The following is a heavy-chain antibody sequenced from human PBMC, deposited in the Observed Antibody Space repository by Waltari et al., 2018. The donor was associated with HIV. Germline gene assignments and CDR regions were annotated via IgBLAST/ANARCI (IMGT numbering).Heavy chain of an antibody. V-gene: IGHV4-34*02. Sequence: QVQLQQWGAGLLKPSDTLSLTCAVYGGSFSGYYWTWIRQAPGKGQEWIGEVNHHGKTNYTPSLKGRVTLSVDTSKNQFSLKMKSMTGADTAIYYCARERSRASKWYGIFYFDAWGQGTLVSVPS. CDR3: ARERSRASKWYGIFYFDA. J-gene: IGHJ5*02. D-gene: IGHD2-15*01. CDR2: VNHHGKT. CDR1: GGSFSGYY.